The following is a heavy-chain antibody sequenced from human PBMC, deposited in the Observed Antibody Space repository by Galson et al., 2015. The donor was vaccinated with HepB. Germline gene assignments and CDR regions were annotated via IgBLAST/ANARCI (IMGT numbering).Heavy chain of an antibody. V-gene: IGHV7-4-1*02. CDR3: ARDGSISGYDGKFDY. CDR1: GYTISDHG. Sequence: SVKVSCKASGYTISDHGLNWVRQAPGQGLEWMGWIHTNTGNPTYAQGFTGRFVFFLDTSVSTAYLQINSLKAEDTAVYYCARDGSISGYDGKFDYWGQGTLVTVSS. CDR2: IHTNTGNP. D-gene: IGHD5-12*01. J-gene: IGHJ4*02.